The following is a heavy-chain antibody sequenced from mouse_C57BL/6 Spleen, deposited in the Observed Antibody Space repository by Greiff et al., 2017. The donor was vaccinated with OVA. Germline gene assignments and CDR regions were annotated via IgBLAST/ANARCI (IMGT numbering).Heavy chain of an antibody. Sequence: QVQLQQSGAELVMPGASVKLSCKASGYTFTSYWMHWVKQRPGQGLEWIGEIDPSDSYTNYNQKFKGKSTLTVDKSSSTAYMQLSSLTSEDSAVYYCARSGYYYGSSPYYFDYWGQGTTLTVSS. CDR3: ARSGYYYGSSPYYFDY. V-gene: IGHV1-69*01. CDR2: IDPSDSYT. D-gene: IGHD1-1*01. CDR1: GYTFTSYW. J-gene: IGHJ2*01.